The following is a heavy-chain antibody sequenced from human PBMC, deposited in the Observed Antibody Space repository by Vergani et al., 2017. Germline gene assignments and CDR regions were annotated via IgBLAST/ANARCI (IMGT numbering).Heavy chain of an antibody. V-gene: IGHV4-30-4*01. CDR2: IYYSGST. D-gene: IGHD3-10*01. Sequence: QVQLQESGPGLVKPSQTLSLTCTVSGGSISSGDYYWSWIRQPPGKGLEGIGYIYYSGSTYYNPSLKSRVTISVDTSKNQFSLKLSSVTAADTAVYYCARSDAHGSGRNDAFDIWGQGTMVTVSS. CDR3: ARSDAHGSGRNDAFDI. CDR1: GGSISSGDYY. J-gene: IGHJ3*02.